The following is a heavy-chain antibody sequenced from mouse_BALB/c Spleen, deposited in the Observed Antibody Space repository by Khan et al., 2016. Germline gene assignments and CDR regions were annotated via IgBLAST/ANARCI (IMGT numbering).Heavy chain of an antibody. CDR1: VFNIKDYY. D-gene: IGHD1-1*01. CDR2: IDPENGDT. Sequence: VQLQQSGAELVRSGASVKLSCTASVFNIKDYYMHWVKQRPEQGLEWIGWIDPENGDTEYAPKFQGKATMTADTSSNAAYLQFSSLTSEDSAVYYYNAIYYGSDVYFDYWGQGTTLTVFS. CDR3: NAIYYGSDVYFDY. J-gene: IGHJ2*01. V-gene: IGHV14-4*02.